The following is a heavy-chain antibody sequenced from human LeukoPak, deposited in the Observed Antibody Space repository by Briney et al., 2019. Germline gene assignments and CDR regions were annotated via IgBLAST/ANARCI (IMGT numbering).Heavy chain of an antibody. CDR2: TYYSGST. Sequence: TSETLSLTCTVSGGSIGSYYWSWIRQPPGKGLEWIGYTYYSGSTKYNPSLTSRVTISVDTSKNQFSLKLTSVTAADTAVYYCARAGYCSSTSCYDENWFDPWGQGTLVTVSS. J-gene: IGHJ5*02. D-gene: IGHD2-2*01. CDR3: ARAGYCSSTSCYDENWFDP. V-gene: IGHV4-59*01. CDR1: GGSIGSYY.